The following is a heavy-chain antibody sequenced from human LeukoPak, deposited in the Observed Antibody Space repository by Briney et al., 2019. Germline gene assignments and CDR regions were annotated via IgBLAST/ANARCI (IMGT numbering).Heavy chain of an antibody. CDR3: ARLSNSWYRYVDY. J-gene: IGHJ4*02. CDR1: GGSISSYY. CDR2: ISDSGST. Sequence: SETLSLTCTVSGGSISSYYWSWIRQPPGKGLEWIGYISDSGSTNYNPSLKSRVTISVDTSKNQFSLRLSSVTAADTAMYFCARLSNSWYRYVDYWGQGIRVTVSS. D-gene: IGHD6-13*01. V-gene: IGHV4-59*08.